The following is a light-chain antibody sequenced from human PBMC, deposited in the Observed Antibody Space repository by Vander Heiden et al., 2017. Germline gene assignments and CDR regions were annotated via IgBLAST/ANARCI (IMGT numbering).Light chain of an antibody. CDR3: HQYYSYPLT. V-gene: IGKV1-8*01. CDR2: AAA. J-gene: IGKJ4*02. Sequence: AIRMTQSPSSTSASTGNRVTITCRSSPGFTSHLAWYQQKPGKAPNLLIYAAASLQGGVPPRFSGSGSATDFTLTISCLQSEDFATYYCHQYYSYPLTFGGGTKVEIK. CDR1: PGFTSH.